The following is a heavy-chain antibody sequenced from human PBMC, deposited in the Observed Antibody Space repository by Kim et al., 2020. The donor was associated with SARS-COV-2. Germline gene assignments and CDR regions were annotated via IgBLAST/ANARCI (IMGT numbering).Heavy chain of an antibody. CDR2: ISYDGSNK. Sequence: GGSLRLSCAASGFTFSSYAMHWVRQAPGKGLEWVAVISYDGSNKYYVDSVKGRFTISRDNSKNTLYLQMNSLRAEDTAVYYCARDPSLAPYSSSGTLDYWGQGPLVTVSS. V-gene: IGHV3-30*04. CDR1: GFTFSSYA. D-gene: IGHD6-13*01. J-gene: IGHJ4*02. CDR3: ARDPSLAPYSSSGTLDY.